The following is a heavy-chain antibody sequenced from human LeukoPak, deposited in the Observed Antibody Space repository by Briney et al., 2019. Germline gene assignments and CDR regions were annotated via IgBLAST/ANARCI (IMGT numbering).Heavy chain of an antibody. CDR1: GFTFDDYG. D-gene: IGHD1-26*01. V-gene: IGHV3-66*02. CDR3: ARDLFGGTYLGVFDY. J-gene: IGHJ4*02. CDR2: IHAGGTT. Sequence: GGSLRLSCAASGFTFDDYGMSWVRQAPGKGLEWVSIIHAGGTTYYADSVKGRFTISRDNSKNTLYLQMNNLRTEDTAVYYCARDLFGGTYLGVFDYWGQGTLVTVSS.